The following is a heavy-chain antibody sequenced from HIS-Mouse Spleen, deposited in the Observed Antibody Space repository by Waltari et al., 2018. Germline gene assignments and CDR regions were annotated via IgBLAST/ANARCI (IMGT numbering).Heavy chain of an antibody. Sequence: QVQLVQSGAEVKKPGASVKVSCKAAGYTFTGYYMPWVRQAPGQGLEWMGWINPNSGGTNYAQKFQGRVTMTRDTSISTAYMELSRLRSDDTAVYYCARVYSSSWRGFDYWGQGTLVTVSS. V-gene: IGHV1-2*02. CDR1: GYTFTGYY. CDR2: INPNSGGT. CDR3: ARVYSSSWRGFDY. J-gene: IGHJ4*02. D-gene: IGHD6-6*01.